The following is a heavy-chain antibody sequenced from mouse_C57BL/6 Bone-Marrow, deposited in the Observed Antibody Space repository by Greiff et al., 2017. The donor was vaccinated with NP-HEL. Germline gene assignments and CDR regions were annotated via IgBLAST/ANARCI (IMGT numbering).Heavy chain of an antibody. D-gene: IGHD1-1*01. CDR3: ARSPYYYGDY. CDR1: GYAFSSSW. Sequence: QVQLKQSGPELVKPGASVKISCKASGYAFSSSWMNWVKQRPGKGLEWIGRIYPGDGDTNYNGKFKGKATLTADKSSSTAYMQLSSLTSEDSAVYFCARSPYYYGDYWGQGTTLTVSS. V-gene: IGHV1-82*01. J-gene: IGHJ2*01. CDR2: IYPGDGDT.